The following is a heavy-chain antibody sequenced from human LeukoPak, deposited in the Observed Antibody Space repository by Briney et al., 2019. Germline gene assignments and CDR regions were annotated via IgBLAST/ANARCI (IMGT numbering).Heavy chain of an antibody. Sequence: PGGSLRLSCAASGFTFSNAWMSWVRQAPGKGLEWVGRIKSKTDGGTTDYAAPVKGRFTISRDDSKNTLYLQMNSLKTEDTAVYYCTTDPPCGGDCYWAFDYWGQGTLVTVSS. CDR2: IKSKTDGGTT. CDR3: TTDPPCGGDCYWAFDY. D-gene: IGHD2-21*02. CDR1: GFTFSNAW. V-gene: IGHV3-15*01. J-gene: IGHJ4*02.